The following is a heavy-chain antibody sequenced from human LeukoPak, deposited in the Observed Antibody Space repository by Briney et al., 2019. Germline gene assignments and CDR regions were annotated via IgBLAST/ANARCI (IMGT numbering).Heavy chain of an antibody. J-gene: IGHJ6*03. CDR3: AKSVKPTSSYYYYYMDV. V-gene: IGHV3-23*01. D-gene: IGHD2-2*01. CDR1: GFTFSSYA. Sequence: GGSLRLSCAASGFTFSSYAMSWVRQAPGKGLEWVSAISGSGGSTYYADSVKGRFTISRDNSKNTLYLQMNSLRAEDTAVYYCAKSVKPTSSYYYYYMDVWGRGTTVTVSS. CDR2: ISGSGGST.